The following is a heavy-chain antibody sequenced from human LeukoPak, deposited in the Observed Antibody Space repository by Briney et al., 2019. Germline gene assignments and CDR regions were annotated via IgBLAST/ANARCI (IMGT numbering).Heavy chain of an antibody. CDR3: AKDGLEFGELPYLDY. CDR2: ISGSGSST. J-gene: IGHJ4*02. Sequence: PGGTLRLSCAASGVTFSSYGMSWVRQAPGKGLEWVSAISGSGSSTYYADSVKGRFTVSRDNSKNTLYLQMNSLRAEDTAVYYSAKDGLEFGELPYLDYWGQGTLVTVSS. CDR1: GVTFSSYG. D-gene: IGHD3-10*01. V-gene: IGHV3-23*01.